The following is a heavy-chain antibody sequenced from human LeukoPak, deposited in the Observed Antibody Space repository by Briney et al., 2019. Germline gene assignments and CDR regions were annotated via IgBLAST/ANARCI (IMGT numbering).Heavy chain of an antibody. CDR1: GFTVSNLE. Sequence: GGSLRLSCAASGFTVSNLEMNWLRQAPGKGLEWVSYISSIGSAIYYADSVKGRFTISRDNAKNSLYLQMNSLRAEDTAVYYCASGIGGYDFYYFFYMDVRGKGTTVTVSS. J-gene: IGHJ6*03. V-gene: IGHV3-48*03. D-gene: IGHD5-18*01. CDR2: ISSIGSAI. CDR3: ASGIGGYDFYYFFYMDV.